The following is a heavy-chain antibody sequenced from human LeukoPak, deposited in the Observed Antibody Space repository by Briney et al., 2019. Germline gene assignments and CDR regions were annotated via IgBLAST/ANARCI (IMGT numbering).Heavy chain of an antibody. V-gene: IGHV3-30*03. CDR3: AREGHSNYNY. CDR2: ISYDGSNK. J-gene: IGHJ4*02. D-gene: IGHD4-11*01. Sequence: GGSLRLSCAASGFTFSSYGMHWVRQAPGKGLEWVAVISYDGSNKYYADSVKGRFTISRDNSKNTLYLQMNSLRAEDTAVYYCAREGHSNYNYWGQGTLVTVSS. CDR1: GFTFSSYG.